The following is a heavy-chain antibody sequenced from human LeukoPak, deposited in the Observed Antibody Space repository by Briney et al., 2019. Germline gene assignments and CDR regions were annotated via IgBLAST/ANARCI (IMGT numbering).Heavy chain of an antibody. CDR1: GFTFSSYW. CDR2: IESNGLT. J-gene: IGHJ4*02. Sequence: GGSLRLSCEASGFTFSSYWMHWVRQIPGKGLMWVSRIESNGLTLYADSVKGRFTFSRDNSKSTLYVEMNSLRGEDTAVYYCAKGRDFYIDYWGQGALVTVSS. D-gene: IGHD2-21*02. CDR3: AKGRDFYIDY. V-gene: IGHV3-74*01.